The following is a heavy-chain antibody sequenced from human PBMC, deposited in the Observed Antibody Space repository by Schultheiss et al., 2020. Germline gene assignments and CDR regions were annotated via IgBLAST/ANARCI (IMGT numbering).Heavy chain of an antibody. D-gene: IGHD6-6*01. CDR1: GFTFSSYS. Sequence: GGSLTLSCAASGFTFSSYSMNWVRQAPGKGLEWVSSISSSSSYIYYADSVKGRFTISRDNAKNSLYLQMNSLRAEDTAVYYCASSSIAARPPRYNWFDPWG. CDR3: ASSSIAARPPRYNWFDP. J-gene: IGHJ5*02. CDR2: ISSSSSYI. V-gene: IGHV3-21*01.